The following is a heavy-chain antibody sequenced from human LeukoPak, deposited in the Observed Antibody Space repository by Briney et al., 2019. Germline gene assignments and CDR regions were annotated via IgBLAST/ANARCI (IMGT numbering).Heavy chain of an antibody. CDR1: GFTFSSYA. V-gene: IGHV3-30-3*01. CDR3: ARDSPGFLYDSSGYLPLDY. CDR2: ISYDGSNK. Sequence: GRSLRLSCAASGFTFSSYAMHWVRQAPGKGLEWVAVISYDGSNKYYADSVKGRFTNSRDNSKNTLYLQMNSLRAEDTAVYYCARDSPGFLYDSSGYLPLDYWGQGTLVTVSS. J-gene: IGHJ4*02. D-gene: IGHD3-22*01.